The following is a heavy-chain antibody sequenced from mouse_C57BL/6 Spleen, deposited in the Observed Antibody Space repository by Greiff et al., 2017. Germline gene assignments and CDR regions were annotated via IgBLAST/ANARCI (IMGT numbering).Heavy chain of an antibody. Sequence: VMLVESGPGLVAPSQSLSITCTVSGFSLTSYGVHWVRQPPGKGLEWLVVIWSDGSTTYNSALKSRLSISKDNSKSQVFLKMNSLQTDDTAMYYCARSSYYYGSSSWYFDVWGTGTTVTVSS. V-gene: IGHV2-6*03. D-gene: IGHD1-1*01. CDR3: ARSSYYYGSSSWYFDV. CDR2: IWSDGST. CDR1: GFSLTSYG. J-gene: IGHJ1*03.